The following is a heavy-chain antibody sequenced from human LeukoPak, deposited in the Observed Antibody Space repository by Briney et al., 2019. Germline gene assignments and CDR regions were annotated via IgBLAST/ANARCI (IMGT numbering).Heavy chain of an antibody. CDR3: ARYRGGDESIYFDY. J-gene: IGHJ4*02. D-gene: IGHD3-16*01. CDR2: IRTNAAGGTP. CDR1: GFTFGDYY. V-gene: IGHV3-49*03. Sequence: PGGSLRLSCSASGFTFGDYYMNWFRRAPGMGLEWLCFIRTNAAGGTPHYAASVKGRFSITRDDSGATAYLQMNSLKAEDTAIYYCARYRGGDESIYFDYWGQGIPVTVSS.